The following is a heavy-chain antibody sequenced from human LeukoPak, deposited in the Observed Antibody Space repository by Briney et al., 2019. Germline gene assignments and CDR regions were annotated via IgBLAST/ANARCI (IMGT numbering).Heavy chain of an antibody. CDR1: GGSISSYY. J-gene: IGHJ4*02. CDR2: IYTSGST. Sequence: HPSETLSLTCTVSGGSISSYYWSWIRQPAGKGLEWIGRIYTSGSTNYNHSLKSRVTMSVDTSKNQFSLKLSSVTAADTAVYYCARDRHPYIYFDYWGQGTLVTVSS. D-gene: IGHD2-2*02. V-gene: IGHV4-4*07. CDR3: ARDRHPYIYFDY.